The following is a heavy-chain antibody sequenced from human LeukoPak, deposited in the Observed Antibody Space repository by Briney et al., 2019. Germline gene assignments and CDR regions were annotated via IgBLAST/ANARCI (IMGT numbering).Heavy chain of an antibody. CDR1: GGSISSSNW. Sequence: SETLSLTCAVSGGSISSSNWWSWVRQPPGKGLEWIGEIYHSGSTNYNPSLKSRVTISVDKSKNQFSLKLSSVTAADTAVYYCARSYYDFWSGLVNWFDPWGQGTLVTVSS. CDR3: ARSYYDFWSGLVNWFDP. D-gene: IGHD3-3*01. V-gene: IGHV4-4*02. J-gene: IGHJ5*02. CDR2: IYHSGST.